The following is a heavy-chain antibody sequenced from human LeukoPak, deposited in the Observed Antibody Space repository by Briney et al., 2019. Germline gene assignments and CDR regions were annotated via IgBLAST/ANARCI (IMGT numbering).Heavy chain of an antibody. CDR3: ARAKGVVAAAGTTYNY. D-gene: IGHD6-13*01. J-gene: IGHJ4*02. V-gene: IGHV1-2*06. CDR1: GYTFTGYY. CDR2: INPNSGGT. Sequence: ASVKVSCKASGYTFTGYYMHWVRQAPGQGLERMGRINPNSGGTNYAQKFQGRVTMTRDTSISTAYMELSRLRSDDTAVYYCARAKGVVAAAGTTYNYWGQGTLVTVSS.